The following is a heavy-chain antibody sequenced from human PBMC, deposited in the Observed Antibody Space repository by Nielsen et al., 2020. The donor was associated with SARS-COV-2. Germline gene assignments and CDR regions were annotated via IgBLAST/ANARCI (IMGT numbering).Heavy chain of an antibody. J-gene: IGHJ4*02. V-gene: IGHV3-23*01. Sequence: GGSLRLPCAASGFSFSSYAMTWVRQAPGKGLEWVSSIGTTGDKTFYADSVKGRFTISRDNSKNTLYLQLNSLRAEDTAVFYCAKISGSQRHYFDFWGQGALVTVSS. CDR2: IGTTGDKT. D-gene: IGHD1-26*01. CDR3: AKISGSQRHYFDF. CDR1: GFSFSSYA.